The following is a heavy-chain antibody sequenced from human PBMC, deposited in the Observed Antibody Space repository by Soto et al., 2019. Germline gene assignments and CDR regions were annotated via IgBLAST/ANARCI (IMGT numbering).Heavy chain of an antibody. CDR2: ISAYNGNT. CDR3: ARPNLRLGSELGYEFED. V-gene: IGHV1-18*04. CDR1: GYTFTRYG. J-gene: IGHJ4*02. Sequence: ASVKVSCPASGYTFTRYGISWVRQAPGQGLEWMGWISAYNGNTNYAQKLQGRVTMTTDTSTSTAYMELRSLRSDDTAMYYCARPNLRLGSELGYEFEDWCQGNLVSV. D-gene: IGHD5-18*01.